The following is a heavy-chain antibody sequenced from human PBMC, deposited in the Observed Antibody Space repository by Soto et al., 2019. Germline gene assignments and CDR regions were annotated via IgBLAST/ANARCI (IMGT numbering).Heavy chain of an antibody. CDR2: TYYRSKWYN. D-gene: IGHD2-2*01. J-gene: IGHJ6*02. CDR3: ARDIVVVPAAPVGYYYYGMDV. Sequence: TLSLTCAISGDSVSSNSAAWNWIRQSPSRGLEWLGRTYYRSKWYNDYAVSVKSRITINPDTSKNQFSLQLNSVTPEDTAVYYCARDIVVVPAAPVGYYYYGMDVWGQGTTVTVSS. V-gene: IGHV6-1*01. CDR1: GDSVSSNSAA.